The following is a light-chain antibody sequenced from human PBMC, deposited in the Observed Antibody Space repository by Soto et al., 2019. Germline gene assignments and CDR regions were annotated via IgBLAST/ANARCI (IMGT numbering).Light chain of an antibody. V-gene: IGLV2-14*01. CDR1: SSDVGGYNY. CDR2: DVS. Sequence: QSVLTQPASMSGPPGQSITISCTGTSSDVGGYNYVSWYQQHPGKAPKLMIYDVSNRPSGVSNRISGSKSGNTASLTISGLQAEDEADYYCSSYTSSSTYVVFGGGTKLTVL. J-gene: IGLJ2*01. CDR3: SSYTSSSTYVV.